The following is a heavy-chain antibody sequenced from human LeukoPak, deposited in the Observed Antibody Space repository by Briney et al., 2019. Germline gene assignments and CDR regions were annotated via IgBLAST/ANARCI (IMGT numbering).Heavy chain of an antibody. V-gene: IGHV5-51*01. CDR2: IYPGDSDT. CDR3: ARHPGSAYYYYYYMDV. D-gene: IGHD1-14*01. Sequence: GESLKISCKGSGYRFAGYWIGWVRQMPGKGLEWMGIIYPGDSDTRYSPSFQGQVTISADKSISTAYLQWSSLKASDTAMYYCARHPGSAYYYYYYMDVWGKGTTVTVSS. J-gene: IGHJ6*03. CDR1: GYRFAGYW.